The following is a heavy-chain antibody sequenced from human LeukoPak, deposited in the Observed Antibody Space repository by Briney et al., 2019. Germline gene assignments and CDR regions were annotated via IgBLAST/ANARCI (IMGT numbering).Heavy chain of an antibody. CDR2: IYYSGST. CDR3: ARDHYDFWSGYYLDC. J-gene: IGHJ4*02. D-gene: IGHD3-3*01. CDR1: GGTISSSSYY. V-gene: IGHV4-39*07. Sequence: SETLSLTCTVSGGTISSSSYYWGWIRQPPGKGLEWIGSIYYSGSTYCNPSLKSRVTISVDTSKNQFSLKLSSVTAADTAVYYCARDHYDFWSGYYLDCWGQGTLVTVSS.